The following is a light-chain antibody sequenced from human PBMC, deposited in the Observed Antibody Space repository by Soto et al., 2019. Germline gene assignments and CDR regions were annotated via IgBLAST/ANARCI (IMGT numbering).Light chain of an antibody. CDR2: GAS. Sequence: TQSPGTLSLSPGERATLSCRASQSVSSTYLAWYQQKPGQAPRLLIYGASSRATGIPDRFSGGGSGTDFSLTISRVEPEDFAVYYCQQCGSSPWTFGQGTKVDIK. V-gene: IGKV3-20*01. J-gene: IGKJ1*01. CDR3: QQCGSSPWT. CDR1: QSVSSTY.